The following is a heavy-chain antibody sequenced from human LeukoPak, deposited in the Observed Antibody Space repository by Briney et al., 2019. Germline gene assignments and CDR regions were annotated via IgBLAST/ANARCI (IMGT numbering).Heavy chain of an antibody. CDR1: GFTFDDYA. CDR2: ISWNSGSI. V-gene: IGHV3-9*01. J-gene: IGHJ4*02. D-gene: IGHD5-18*01. CDR3: GKDLGGYNFSPPHY. Sequence: PGRSLRLSCAASGFTFDDYAMHWVRQAPGKGLEWVSGISWNSGSIGYADSVKGRFTISRDNAKNSLYLQMNSLRAEDTAVYYCGKDLGGYNFSPPHYWGQGTLVTVSS.